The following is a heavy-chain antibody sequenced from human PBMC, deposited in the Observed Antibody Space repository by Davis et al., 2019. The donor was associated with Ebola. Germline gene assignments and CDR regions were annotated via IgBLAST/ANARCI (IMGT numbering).Heavy chain of an antibody. CDR2: IKQDGSEK. Sequence: GESLKIFCAASGFTFSSYAMSWVRQAPGKGLEWVANIKQDGSEKYYVDSVKGRFTISRDNAKNSLYLQMNSLRAEDTAVYYCARANYDILWGWFDPWGQGTLVTVSS. CDR3: ARANYDILWGWFDP. J-gene: IGHJ5*02. CDR1: GFTFSSYA. D-gene: IGHD3-9*01. V-gene: IGHV3-7*01.